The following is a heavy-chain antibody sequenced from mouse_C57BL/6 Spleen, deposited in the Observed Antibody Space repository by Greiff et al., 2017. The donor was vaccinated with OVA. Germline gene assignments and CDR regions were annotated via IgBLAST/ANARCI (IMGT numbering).Heavy chain of an antibody. CDR1: GYTFTDYY. D-gene: IGHD1-1*01. CDR2: IYPGSGNT. CDR3: ARSYYGSSYHWYFDV. J-gene: IGHJ1*03. V-gene: IGHV1-76*01. Sequence: QVQLQQSGAELVRPGASVKLSCKASGYTFTDYYINWVKQRPGQGLEWIARIYPGSGNTYYNEKFKGKATLTAEKSSSTAYMQLSSLTSEDSAVYFCARSYYGSSYHWYFDVWGTGTTVTVSS.